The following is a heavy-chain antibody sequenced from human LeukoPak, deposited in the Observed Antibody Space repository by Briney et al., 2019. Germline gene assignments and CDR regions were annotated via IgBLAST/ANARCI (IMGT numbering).Heavy chain of an antibody. Sequence: KPSGTLSLTCAVSGGSISSSNWWSWVRQPPGKGLEWIGEIYHSGSTNYKPSLKSRVTISVDTSKNQFSLKLSSVTAADTAVYYCARGELSIAVAEVHFQHWGQGTLVTVSS. CDR2: IYHSGST. J-gene: IGHJ1*01. CDR1: GGSISSSNW. CDR3: ARGELSIAVAEVHFQH. D-gene: IGHD6-13*01. V-gene: IGHV4-4*02.